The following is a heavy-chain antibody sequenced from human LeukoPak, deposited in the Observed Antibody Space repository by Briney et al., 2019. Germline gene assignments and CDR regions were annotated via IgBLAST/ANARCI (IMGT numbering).Heavy chain of an antibody. CDR1: GGSISSYY. Sequence: SETLSLTCTVSGGSISSYYWNWIRQPPGKGLEWIGYISYSGSTNCNPSLKSRVTISVDTSKNQFSLNLSSVTEADTAVYYCARAPVTGSGIYWGQGTLVTVSS. CDR2: ISYSGST. V-gene: IGHV4-59*01. J-gene: IGHJ4*02. D-gene: IGHD6-19*01. CDR3: ARAPVTGSGIY.